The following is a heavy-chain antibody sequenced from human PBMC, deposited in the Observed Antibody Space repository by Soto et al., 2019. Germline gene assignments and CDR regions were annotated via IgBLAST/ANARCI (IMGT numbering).Heavy chain of an antibody. J-gene: IGHJ4*02. CDR2: IKNNTDGGTT. V-gene: IGHV3-15*07. CDR1: GFTFSNAW. Sequence: PGGSLSLSCAASGFTFSNAWMNWVLQDPWKGFVLFGRIKNNTDGGTTDYAAPVKGRFTISRDDSINTLYLQMNSLKTVVSAVYYCTTEGGSCYTGFCWGQGTLVTVSS. D-gene: IGHD2-15*01. CDR3: TTEGGSCYTGFC.